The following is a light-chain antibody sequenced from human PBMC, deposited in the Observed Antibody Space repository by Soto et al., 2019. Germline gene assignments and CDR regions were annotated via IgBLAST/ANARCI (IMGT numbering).Light chain of an antibody. CDR2: GAS. Sequence: EIVMTQSPATLSVSPGERATLSCRASQSVSSNLAWYQQKPGQAPRLLIYGASTRATGIPARFSGRGSGTEFTLTISSLQYEDFAVYYCQQYSNWPPGTFGQGTNLESK. CDR1: QSVSSN. J-gene: IGKJ2*02. CDR3: QQYSNWPPGT. V-gene: IGKV3-15*01.